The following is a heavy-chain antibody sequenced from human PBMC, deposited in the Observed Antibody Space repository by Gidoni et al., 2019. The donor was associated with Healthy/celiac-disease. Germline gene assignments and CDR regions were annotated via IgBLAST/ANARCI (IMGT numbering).Heavy chain of an antibody. CDR3: ARDPGSGSSPFDY. J-gene: IGHJ4*02. CDR2: IYYSGST. V-gene: IGHV4-30-4*01. Sequence: LEWIGYIYYSGSTYYNPSLKSRVTISVDTSKNQFSLKLSSVTAADTAVYYCARDPGSGSSPFDYWGQGTLVTVSS. D-gene: IGHD3-10*01.